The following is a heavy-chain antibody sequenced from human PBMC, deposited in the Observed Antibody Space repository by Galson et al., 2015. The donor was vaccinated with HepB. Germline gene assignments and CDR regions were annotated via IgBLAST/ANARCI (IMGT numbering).Heavy chain of an antibody. CDR1: SFTFINAW. CDR2: IKSKANRETT. D-gene: IGHD2-21*01. V-gene: IGHV3-15*07. J-gene: IGHJ3*01. CDR3: ATDPFFYGDSAFEV. Sequence: SLRLSCPASSFTFINAWLNWVRQAPGKGLEWVGRIKSKANRETTDYAAFVKGRFSISRDDSKHTLYLQMHSLQIEDTGVYFCATDPFFYGDSAFEVWGQGTMVTVSS.